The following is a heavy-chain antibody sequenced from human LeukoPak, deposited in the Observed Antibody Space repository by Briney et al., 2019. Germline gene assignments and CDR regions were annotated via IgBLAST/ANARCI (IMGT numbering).Heavy chain of an antibody. CDR1: GNSGFSNSAA. J-gene: IGHJ3*02. Sequence: SQTLSINCAISGNSGFSNSAAWHWIVQSPSTGLKLLRRTCYRSKLYNDYAVSVKSRITINTATSKNQFSLQLHSVTPEDTAVYYCAREGAHDAFDIWGQGTMVTVSS. CDR2: TCYRSKLYN. CDR3: AREGAHDAFDI. V-gene: IGHV6-1*01. D-gene: IGHD4/OR15-4a*01.